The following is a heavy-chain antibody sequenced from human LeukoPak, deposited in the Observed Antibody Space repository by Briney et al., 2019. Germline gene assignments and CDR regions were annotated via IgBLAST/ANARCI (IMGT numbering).Heavy chain of an antibody. J-gene: IGHJ4*02. CDR2: IGGSGGST. CDR3: ASPQLQYFDWFTPPLGY. CDR1: GFPFSNYA. V-gene: IGHV3-23*01. Sequence: GGSLRLSCTASGFPFSNYAMSWVRQAPGKGLEWVSAIGGSGGSTYYADSVKSRFTISRDNSKNTLYLQMNSLGAEDTALYYCASPQLQYFDWFTPPLGYWGQGSLVTVSS. D-gene: IGHD3-9*01.